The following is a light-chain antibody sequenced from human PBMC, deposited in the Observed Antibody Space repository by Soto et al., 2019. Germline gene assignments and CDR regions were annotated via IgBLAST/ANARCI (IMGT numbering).Light chain of an antibody. CDR2: EDN. CDR3: QSYDSSTVV. J-gene: IGLJ2*01. CDR1: SGSIASNY. V-gene: IGLV6-57*02. Sequence: NFMLTQPHSVSESPGKTVTISCTGSSGSIASNYVQWYQQRPGSAPTTVIYEDNQRPSGVPDRFSGSIDSSSHSASLTISGLKTEDEADYYCQSYDSSTVVFGGGTKLTVL.